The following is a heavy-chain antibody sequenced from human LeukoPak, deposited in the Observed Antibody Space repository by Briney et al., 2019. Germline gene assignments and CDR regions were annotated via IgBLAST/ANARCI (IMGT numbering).Heavy chain of an antibody. V-gene: IGHV3-43*02. CDR2: ISGDGGST. J-gene: IGHJ4*02. D-gene: IGHD6-19*01. CDR3: AKASIAVAGGTPTPFDY. CDR1: GFTFDDYA. Sequence: GGSLRLXCAASGFTFDDYAMHWVRQAPGKGLEWVSLISGDGGSTYYADYVKGRVTISRDNSKNSLYLQMNSLRTEDTALYYCAKASIAVAGGTPTPFDYWGQGTLVTVSS.